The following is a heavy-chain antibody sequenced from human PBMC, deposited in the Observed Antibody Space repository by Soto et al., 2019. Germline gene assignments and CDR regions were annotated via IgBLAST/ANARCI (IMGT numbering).Heavy chain of an antibody. V-gene: IGHV4-34*01. D-gene: IGHD3-10*01. CDR1: GGCFSGYY. Sequence: SETLSLTCAVYGGCFSGYYWSWIRQPPGKGLEWIGEINHSGSTNYNPSLKSRVTISVDTSKNQFSLKLSSVTAADTAVYYCARGLGFGESRYGFDPWGQGTLVTVSS. J-gene: IGHJ5*02. CDR2: INHSGST. CDR3: ARGLGFGESRYGFDP.